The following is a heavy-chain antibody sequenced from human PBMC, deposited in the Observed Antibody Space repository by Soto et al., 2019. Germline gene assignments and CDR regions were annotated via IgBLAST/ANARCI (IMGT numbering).Heavy chain of an antibody. V-gene: IGHV4-59*01. Sequence: SETLYLKCTLYVGYISRYYWNWIRQSPGNRLEWIGFMSHSGGPMYNPSLKSRVTISLDTSRDQFSLKLNSVTTADTALYYCASTSIAKPGTGLDSWGQGTLFTVSS. CDR1: VGYISRYY. CDR2: MSHSGGP. D-gene: IGHD6-13*01. CDR3: ASTSIAKPGTGLDS. J-gene: IGHJ4*02.